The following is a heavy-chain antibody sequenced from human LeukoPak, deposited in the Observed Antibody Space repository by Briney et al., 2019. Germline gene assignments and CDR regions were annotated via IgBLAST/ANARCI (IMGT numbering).Heavy chain of an antibody. CDR2: ISYIGST. CDR1: DDSFISRY. D-gene: IGHD4-17*01. CDR3: ARDLVTVTKGFDI. V-gene: IGHV4-59*11. Sequence: SETLSLTCAVSDDSFISRYWTWIRQPPGKGLEGIGYISYIGSTNYNPSLKSRVTISMGTSKNPFSLKLSSVTAPDTAVYYCARDLVTVTKGFDIWGQGTMVSVSS. J-gene: IGHJ3*02.